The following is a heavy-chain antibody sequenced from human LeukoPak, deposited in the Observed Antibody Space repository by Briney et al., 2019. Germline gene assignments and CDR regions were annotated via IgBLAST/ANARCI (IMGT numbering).Heavy chain of an antibody. CDR2: IYSSGRT. CDR3: ARDYSYPDY. D-gene: IGHD5-18*01. Sequence: PSEPLSLTCSVSGASISAYHWSWIRQPAGKGLEWIGRIYSSGRTNYIPSLKSRLTMSVDTSKNQFSLKLNSVTAADTAVYYCARDYSYPDYWGQGTLVTVSS. CDR1: GASISAYH. V-gene: IGHV4-4*07. J-gene: IGHJ4*02.